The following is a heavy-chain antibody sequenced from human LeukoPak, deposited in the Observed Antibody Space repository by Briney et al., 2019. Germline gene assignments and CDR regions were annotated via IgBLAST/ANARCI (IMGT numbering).Heavy chain of an antibody. CDR1: GFTFSSYG. Sequence: GGSLRLSCAASGFTFSSYGMHWVRQAPGKGLEWVAVISYDGSNKYYADSVKGRFTISRDNSKNTLYLQMNSLRAEDTAVYYCAKDPGDYVWGSCRYFDYWGQGTLVTVSS. V-gene: IGHV3-30*18. CDR2: ISYDGSNK. CDR3: AKDPGDYVWGSCRYFDY. D-gene: IGHD3-16*02. J-gene: IGHJ4*02.